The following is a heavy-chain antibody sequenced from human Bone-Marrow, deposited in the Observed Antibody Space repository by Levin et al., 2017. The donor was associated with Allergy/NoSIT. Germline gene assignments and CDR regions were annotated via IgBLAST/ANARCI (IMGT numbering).Heavy chain of an antibody. V-gene: IGHV2-5*01. CDR2: IYWNDDK. Sequence: SLTDSGEGVGWIRQPPGKALERLAFIYWNDDKRYSPSLRSRLTITKDTSKNQVVLTMTNMDPVDTATYFCAHRRVYFDIYGYLQQWGQGTPVTVFS. CDR3: AHRRVYFDIYGYLQQ. D-gene: IGHD3-9*01. CDR1: SLTDSGEG. J-gene: IGHJ1*01.